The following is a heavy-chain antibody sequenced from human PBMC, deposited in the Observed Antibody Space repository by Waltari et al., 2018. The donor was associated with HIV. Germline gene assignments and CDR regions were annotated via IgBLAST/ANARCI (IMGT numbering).Heavy chain of an antibody. J-gene: IGHJ4*02. CDR3: AKVGLTVKWLLQRPYYCDC. V-gene: IGHV3-23*01. CDR1: GFNFNNYA. Sequence: LLESGGNLVQPGGSLRLSCEASGFNFNNYAMRWVREDPGTGVGWVSGGRGIGVETLYADSVNVRFMMARDSSENTVYLSRSVVTAEDTAGYYCAKVGLTVKWLLQRPYYCDCWGQGILVTVSS. CDR2: GRGIGVET. D-gene: IGHD4-17*01.